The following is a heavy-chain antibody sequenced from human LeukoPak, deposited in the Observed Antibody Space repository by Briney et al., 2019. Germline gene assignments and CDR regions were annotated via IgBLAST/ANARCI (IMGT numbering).Heavy chain of an antibody. CDR2: ISGSGGTT. V-gene: IGHV3-23*01. D-gene: IGHD6-19*01. CDR1: GFTFSNYA. CDR3: VNQISGWVY. J-gene: IGHJ4*02. Sequence: GGSLRLSCAASGFTFSNYAMSWVRQAPGKGLEWVSSISGSGGTTYYADSVKGRFTISRDTSKNTLYLQMNSLRAEDTAVYYCVNQISGWVYWGQGTLVTVSS.